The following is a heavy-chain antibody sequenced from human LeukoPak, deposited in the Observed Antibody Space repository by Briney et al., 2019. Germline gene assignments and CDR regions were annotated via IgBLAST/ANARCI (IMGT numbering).Heavy chain of an antibody. CDR1: GGSISSGSYY. Sequence: SQTLSLTCIVSGGSISSGSYYWSWIRQPAGKGLEWIGRIYTSGSTNYNPSLKSRVTISVDTSKNQFSLKLSSVTAADTAVYYCASASGVLIDYWGQGTLVTVSS. V-gene: IGHV4-61*02. D-gene: IGHD2/OR15-2a*01. CDR3: ASASGVLIDY. J-gene: IGHJ4*02. CDR2: IYTSGST.